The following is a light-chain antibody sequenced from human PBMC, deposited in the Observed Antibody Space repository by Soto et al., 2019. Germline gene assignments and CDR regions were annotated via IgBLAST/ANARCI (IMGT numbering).Light chain of an antibody. CDR3: QQYGSSPPKWT. CDR2: GAS. CDR1: QSVSSSY. V-gene: IGKV3-20*01. J-gene: IGKJ1*01. Sequence: EIVLTQSPGPLSLSPGEIATLSCRSSQSVSSSYLAWYQQKPGQAPSLLIYGASSRAPGIPDRFSGSGSGRDFTLTISRLEPEDFAVYYCQQYGSSPPKWTFGQGTKVEIK.